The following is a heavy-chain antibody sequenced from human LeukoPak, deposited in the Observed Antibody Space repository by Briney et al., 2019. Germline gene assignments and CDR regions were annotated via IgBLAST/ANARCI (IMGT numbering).Heavy chain of an antibody. V-gene: IGHV1-69*01. CDR2: IIPIFGTA. J-gene: IGHJ4*02. CDR3: ASRLYCSNTRCRNFPFAY. D-gene: IGHD2-2*01. CDR1: GGTFSSYA. Sequence: SVKVSCKASGGTFSSYAINWVRQAPGQGLEWMGGIIPIFGTANYAQKFQDRVTITADESTCTAYMELSSLRSEDTAIYYCASRLYCSNTRCRNFPFAYWGQGTLVTVSS.